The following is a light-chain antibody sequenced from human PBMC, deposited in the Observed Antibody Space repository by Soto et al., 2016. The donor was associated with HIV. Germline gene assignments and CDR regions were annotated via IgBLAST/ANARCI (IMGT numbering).Light chain of an antibody. J-gene: IGKJ4*01. CDR3: QQTNSFLGPT. CDR1: QSISSY. CDR2: AAS. V-gene: IGKV1-39*01. Sequence: DIQMTQSPSSLSASVGDRVTITCRASQSISSYLNWYQQKPGKAPKLLIYAASSLQSGVPSRFSGSGSGTDFTLTISSLQPEDFAAYYCQQTNSFLGPTFGGGTKVEIK.